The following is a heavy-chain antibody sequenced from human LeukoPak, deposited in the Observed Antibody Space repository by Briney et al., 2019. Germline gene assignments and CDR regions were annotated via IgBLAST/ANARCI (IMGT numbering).Heavy chain of an antibody. CDR1: GGSISSSSYY. V-gene: IGHV4-39*01. CDR3: GRQSEGYDSYAFDI. J-gene: IGHJ3*02. Sequence: SETLSLTCTVSGGSISSSSYYWGWIRQPPGKGLEWIGSIYYSGSTYYNPSLKSRATIYVDTSKNQFSLKLSSVTAAATAVYYCGRQSEGYDSYAFDIWGQGIMVTVSS. D-gene: IGHD3-22*01. CDR2: IYYSGST.